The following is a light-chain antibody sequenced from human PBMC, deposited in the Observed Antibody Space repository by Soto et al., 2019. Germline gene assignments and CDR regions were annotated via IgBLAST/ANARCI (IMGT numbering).Light chain of an antibody. CDR3: QQSYSTPLT. CDR2: AAS. CDR1: QSISSY. J-gene: IGKJ4*01. Sequence: DIQMTQSPSSLSASVGDRVTITCRASQSISSYLNWYQQKPGKAPKLLIYAASSLQSGVPSRFTGSGSGTDLPLTISSLQPEDFATYHCQQSYSTPLTFGGGTKVDIK. V-gene: IGKV1-39*01.